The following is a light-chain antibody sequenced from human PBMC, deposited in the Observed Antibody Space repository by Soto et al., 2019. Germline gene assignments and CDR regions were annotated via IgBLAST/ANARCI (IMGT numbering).Light chain of an antibody. Sequence: IVFTQSPATMSLSPGERATLSCGASERVSTSYLAWYQKKPGLAPRLLIHDASTRASGIPDRFSGSGSGTEFTLTISSLQSEDVAVYYCQQYHNSPRTFGRGTRLDIK. CDR2: DAS. CDR3: QQYHNSPRT. V-gene: IGKV3D-20*01. CDR1: ERVSTSY. J-gene: IGKJ5*01.